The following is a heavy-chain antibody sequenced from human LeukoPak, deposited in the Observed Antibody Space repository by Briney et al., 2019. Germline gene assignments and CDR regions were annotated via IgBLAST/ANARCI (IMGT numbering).Heavy chain of an antibody. J-gene: IGHJ4*02. V-gene: IGHV3-64D*09. D-gene: IGHD1-1*01. Sequence: GGSLRLSCSASGFTFSNYAMAWVRQAPGKGLEYVSAISNNGVSTYYADSVKGRFTISRDNSKSTLYLQMNSLRAEDTAVYYCEMNWNCDYWGQGTLVTVSS. CDR2: ISNNGVST. CDR3: EMNWNCDY. CDR1: GFTFSNYA.